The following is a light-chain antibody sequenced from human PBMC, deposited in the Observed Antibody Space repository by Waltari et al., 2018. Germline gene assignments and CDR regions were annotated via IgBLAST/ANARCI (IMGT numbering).Light chain of an antibody. Sequence: EIVLTQSPGILSLSPGVRATLSCRASQSVSSSYLAWYQQKPGQAPRLLIYGASSRATGIPDRFSGSGSGTDFTLTISRLEPEDFAVYYCQQYGSLFTFGPGTKVDIK. J-gene: IGKJ3*01. CDR1: QSVSSSY. CDR3: QQYGSLFT. CDR2: GAS. V-gene: IGKV3-20*01.